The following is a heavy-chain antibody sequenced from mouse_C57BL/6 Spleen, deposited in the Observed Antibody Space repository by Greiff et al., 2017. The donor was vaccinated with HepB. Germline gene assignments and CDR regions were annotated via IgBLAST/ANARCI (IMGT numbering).Heavy chain of an antibody. CDR2: IHPNSGST. CDR3: ARAYDYVSYAMDY. CDR1: GYTFTSYW. Sequence: VQLQQSGAELVKPGASVKLSCKASGYTFTSYWMHWVKQRPGQGLEWIGMIHPNSGSTNYNEKFTSKATLTVDKSSSTAYMQLSSLTSEDSAVYYCARAYDYVSYAMDYWGQGSSVTVSS. V-gene: IGHV1-64*01. J-gene: IGHJ4*01. D-gene: IGHD2-4*01.